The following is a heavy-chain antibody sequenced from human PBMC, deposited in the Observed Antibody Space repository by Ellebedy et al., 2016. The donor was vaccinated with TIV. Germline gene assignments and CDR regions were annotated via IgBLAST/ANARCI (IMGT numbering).Heavy chain of an antibody. V-gene: IGHV1-69*13. CDR2: IIPFLGTA. CDR3: ATDTGPFDY. D-gene: IGHD2-8*02. J-gene: IGHJ4*02. Sequence: AASVKVSCKASGGSFTNYDITWVRQAPGQVLALMGGIIPFLGTANYAQKFQGRVTITADESTTTAYMELSSLGSEDTAVYYCATDTGPFDYWGQGTLVTVSS. CDR1: GGSFTNYD.